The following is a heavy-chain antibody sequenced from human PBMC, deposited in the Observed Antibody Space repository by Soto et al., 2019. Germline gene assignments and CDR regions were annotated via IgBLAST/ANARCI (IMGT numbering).Heavy chain of an antibody. CDR2: ISSGSRNI. D-gene: IGHD2-15*01. V-gene: IGHV3-21*01. Sequence: EVQLVESGGGLVKPGGSLTLSCAASGFAFRSYNMNWVRQAPGKGLEWVASISSGSRNIHYADSVKGRFTISRDNAKNSLFLQMDSLRAEVSAVYYCASATVVAATFDFWGQGTLVSVSS. CDR3: ASATVVAATFDF. CDR1: GFAFRSYN. J-gene: IGHJ4*02.